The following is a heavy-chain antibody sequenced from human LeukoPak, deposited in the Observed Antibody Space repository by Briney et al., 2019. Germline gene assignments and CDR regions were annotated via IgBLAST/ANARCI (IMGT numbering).Heavy chain of an antibody. CDR3: ARGSHGEHDS. J-gene: IGHJ5*01. Sequence: GGSLRLSCAASGFSFNIYAMSWVRQAPGKGLEWVAAIDRSCGSTFYADSVKGRFTISKDNSKNTLYLQINSLRVDDTAIYYCARGSHGEHDSWGQGTLVTVSS. CDR2: IDRSCGST. V-gene: IGHV3-23*01. D-gene: IGHD4-17*01. CDR1: GFSFNIYA.